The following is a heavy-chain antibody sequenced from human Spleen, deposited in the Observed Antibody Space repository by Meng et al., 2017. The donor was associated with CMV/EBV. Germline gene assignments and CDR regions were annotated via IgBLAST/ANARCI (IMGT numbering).Heavy chain of an antibody. CDR3: AKEYCGSTNCYTAGFDI. CDR2: ISGGST. Sequence: GESLKISCAASGFTVSSNEMSWVRQAPGKGLEWVSSISGGSTYYADSRKGRFTISRDNSKNTLHLQMNRLRVEDTAVYYCAKEYCGSTNCYTAGFDIWGHGTMVTVSS. CDR1: GFTVSSNE. V-gene: IGHV3-38-3*01. J-gene: IGHJ3*02. D-gene: IGHD2-2*02.